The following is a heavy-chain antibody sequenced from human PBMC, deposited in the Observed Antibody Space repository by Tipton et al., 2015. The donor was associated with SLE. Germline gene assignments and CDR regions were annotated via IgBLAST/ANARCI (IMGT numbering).Heavy chain of an antibody. Sequence: SLRLSCAASGFTFSSYAMHWVRQAPGKGLEWVALISYDGSNKYYADSVKGRFTISRDNSKNTLYLQMNSLRAEVTAVYFCARDPAFDLWGRGTLVPVPP. J-gene: IGHJ2*01. V-gene: IGHV3-30*04. CDR1: GFTFSSYA. CDR3: ARDPAFDL. CDR2: ISYDGSNK.